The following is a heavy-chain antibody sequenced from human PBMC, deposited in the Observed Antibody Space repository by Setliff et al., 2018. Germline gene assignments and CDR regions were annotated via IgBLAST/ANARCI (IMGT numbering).Heavy chain of an antibody. J-gene: IGHJ6*03. CDR2: IIPIYGAA. D-gene: IGHD1-1*01. CDR3: ARAHGATTTFYYYMDV. CDR1: GGTFSGYA. V-gene: IGHV1-69*13. Sequence: GASVKVSCKVSGGTFSGYAITWVRRAPGQGLEWVGGIIPIYGAANYARKFQGRVTITADESTNTAYMELSSLTYEDTAVYFCARAHGATTTFYYYMDVWGKGTTVTVSS.